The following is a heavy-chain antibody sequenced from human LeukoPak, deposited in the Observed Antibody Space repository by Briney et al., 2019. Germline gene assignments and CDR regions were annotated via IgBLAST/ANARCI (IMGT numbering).Heavy chain of an antibody. J-gene: IGHJ3*02. CDR2: INPSGGST. CDR3: AGLDYGGAFDI. CDR1: GYTFTSYY. D-gene: IGHD4-17*01. Sequence: ASVKVSCKASGYTFTSYYMHWVQQAPGQGLEWMGIINPSGGSTSYAQKFQGRVTMTRDTSTSTVYMELSSLRSEDTAVYYCAGLDYGGAFDIWGQGTMVTVSS. V-gene: IGHV1-46*01.